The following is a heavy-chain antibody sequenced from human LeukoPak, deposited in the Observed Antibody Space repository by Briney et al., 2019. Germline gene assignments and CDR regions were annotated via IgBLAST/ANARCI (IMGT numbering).Heavy chain of an antibody. Sequence: GGSLRLSCADSGFTFSSYAMSWVRQAPGKGLEWVSGISGSGGSTYYADSVKGRFTISRDNSKNTLYLQMNSLRAEDTAVYYCAKDSDYGDYPLPFDHWGQGTLVTVSS. CDR1: GFTFSSYA. CDR2: ISGSGGST. CDR3: AKDSDYGDYPLPFDH. V-gene: IGHV3-23*01. D-gene: IGHD4-17*01. J-gene: IGHJ4*02.